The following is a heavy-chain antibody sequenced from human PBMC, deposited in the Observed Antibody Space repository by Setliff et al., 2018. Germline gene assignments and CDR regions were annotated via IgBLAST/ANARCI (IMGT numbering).Heavy chain of an antibody. CDR3: ATGFLRYDILTGYYQRPHYFEY. CDR1: GYTFTGYY. Sequence: GASVKVSCKASGYTFTGYYFHWVRQAPGQGLEWMGWINPNNGDTKSAQKFQGLPTMTRDTSISTASMELSSLRSDDTAVYYCATGFLRYDILTGYYQRPHYFEYWGQGTLVTVSS. D-gene: IGHD3-9*01. CDR2: INPNNGDT. J-gene: IGHJ4*02. V-gene: IGHV1-2*02.